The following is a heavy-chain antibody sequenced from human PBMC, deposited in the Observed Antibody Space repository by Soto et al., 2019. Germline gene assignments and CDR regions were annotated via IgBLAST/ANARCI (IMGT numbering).Heavy chain of an antibody. CDR1: GGSFSGYY. V-gene: IGHV4-34*01. CDR3: ARDKITGLFDY. D-gene: IGHD2-8*02. J-gene: IGHJ4*02. CDR2: INHRGST. Sequence: QVQLQQWGAGLLKPSETLSLTCAVYGGSFSGYYWTWIRQPPGTGLEWIGEINHRGSTNYNPSLKSRVTLSVATSKTQFSLKLTSVTAADTAVYYCARDKITGLFDYWGQGTLVTVSS.